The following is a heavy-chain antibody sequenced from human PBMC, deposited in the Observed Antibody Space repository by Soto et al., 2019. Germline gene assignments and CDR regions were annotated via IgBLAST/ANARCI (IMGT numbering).Heavy chain of an antibody. V-gene: IGHV3-49*04. CDR1: GFTFGDYA. CDR3: SSAAIVVVPAALKGIYYGSGSDFDY. D-gene: IGHD2-2*01. J-gene: IGHJ4*02. Sequence: GGSLRLSCTASGFTFGDYAMSWVRQAPGKGLEWVGFIRSKAYGGTTEYAASLKGRFTISIDESKSIAYLQMNSLKTEDTAVYYCSSAAIVVVPAALKGIYYGSGSDFDYWGQGTLVTVSS. CDR2: IRSKAYGGTT.